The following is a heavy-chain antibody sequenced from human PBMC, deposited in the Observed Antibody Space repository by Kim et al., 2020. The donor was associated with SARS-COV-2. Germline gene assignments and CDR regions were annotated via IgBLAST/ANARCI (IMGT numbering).Heavy chain of an antibody. D-gene: IGHD3-22*01. J-gene: IGHJ4*02. V-gene: IGHV4-39*01. CDR1: GASISSNTYY. CDR2: IYYSGST. CDR3: ASSGYYSPFDY. Sequence: SETLSLTCTVSGASISSNTYYWGWVRQPPGKGLEWIGSIYYSGSTYHNPSLKSRVTMSVDTYKKQFSLKLSSVTAADTAMYFCASSGYYSPFDYWGQGT.